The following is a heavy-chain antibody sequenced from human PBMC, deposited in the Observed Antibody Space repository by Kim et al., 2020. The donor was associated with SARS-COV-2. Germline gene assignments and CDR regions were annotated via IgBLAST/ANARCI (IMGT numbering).Heavy chain of an antibody. CDR3: ARGRSIAARLGYYYYMDV. V-gene: IGHV4-34*01. J-gene: IGHJ6*03. Sequence: KSRVTISVDTSKNQFSLKLSSVTAADTAVYYCARGRSIAARLGYYYYMDVWGKGTTVTVSS. D-gene: IGHD6-6*01.